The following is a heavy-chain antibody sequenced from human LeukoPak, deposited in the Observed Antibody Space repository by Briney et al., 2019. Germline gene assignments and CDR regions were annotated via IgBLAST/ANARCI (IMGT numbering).Heavy chain of an antibody. V-gene: IGHV4-34*01. CDR1: GGSFSGYY. Sequence: SETLSLTCAVYGGSFSGYYWSWIRQPPGKGLEWIGEINHSGGTTYNPSLKSRVTISIDTSKIQFSLKLSSVTAADTAVYYCARDIVVVPAAPWGQGTLVTVSS. J-gene: IGHJ5*02. D-gene: IGHD2-2*01. CDR3: ARDIVVVPAAP. CDR2: INHSGGT.